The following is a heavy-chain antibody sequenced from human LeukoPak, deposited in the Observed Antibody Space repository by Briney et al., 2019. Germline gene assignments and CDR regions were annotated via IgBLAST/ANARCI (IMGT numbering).Heavy chain of an antibody. CDR2: ISSSSTYI. J-gene: IGHJ4*02. CDR1: GFIFSSYS. CDR3: AKNHRDAGDY. Sequence: GGSLRLSCAASGFIFSSYSMNWVRQAPGKGLEWVSSISSSSTYIYYADSVKGRFTISRDNAKNSLYLQMNSLRAEDTALYYCAKNHRDAGDYWGQGTLVTVSS. V-gene: IGHV3-21*01. D-gene: IGHD2-2*01.